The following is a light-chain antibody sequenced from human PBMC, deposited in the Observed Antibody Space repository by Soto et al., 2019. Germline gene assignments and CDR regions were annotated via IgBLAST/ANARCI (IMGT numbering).Light chain of an antibody. CDR2: GAY. Sequence: IQMTQSPSSLSASVGDGVTLTCRASHTIATYLNWYQQKPGQVHEVLIYGAYRLHVGVPARFTGSGYGTDCTLNINNLQHEEFAIYYCQQFYYYPHTFGQGPKLEVK. V-gene: IGKV1-39*01. CDR3: QQFYYYPHT. CDR1: HTIATY. J-gene: IGKJ2*01.